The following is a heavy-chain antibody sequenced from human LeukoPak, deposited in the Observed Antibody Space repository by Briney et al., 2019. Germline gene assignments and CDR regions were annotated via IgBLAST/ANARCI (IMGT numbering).Heavy chain of an antibody. Sequence: KPSETLSLTCAVYDGSFSGYYWSWIRQPPGKGLEWIGEINHSGSTNYNPSLKSRVTISVDTSKNQFSLKLSSVTAADTAVYYCARLRITMVRGVIPDYWGQGTLVTVSS. V-gene: IGHV4-34*01. CDR3: ARLRITMVRGVIPDY. D-gene: IGHD3-10*01. CDR2: INHSGST. CDR1: DGSFSGYY. J-gene: IGHJ4*02.